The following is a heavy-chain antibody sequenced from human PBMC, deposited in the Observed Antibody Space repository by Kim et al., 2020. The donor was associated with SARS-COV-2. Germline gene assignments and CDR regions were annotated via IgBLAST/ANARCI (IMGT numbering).Heavy chain of an antibody. CDR3: ARLDYDSSKYYFDY. D-gene: IGHD3-22*01. J-gene: IGHJ4*02. Sequence: PSFQGQVTNSADKSISTAYLQWSSLKASDTAMYYCARLDYDSSKYYFDYWGQGTLVTVSS. V-gene: IGHV5-51*01.